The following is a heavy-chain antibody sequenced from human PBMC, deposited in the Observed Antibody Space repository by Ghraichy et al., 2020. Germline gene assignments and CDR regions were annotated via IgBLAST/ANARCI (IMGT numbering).Heavy chain of an antibody. V-gene: IGHV3-21*01. CDR1: GFTFSSYS. CDR3: ARDVPSSTSGYRPIYYYYYMDV. J-gene: IGHJ6*03. D-gene: IGHD2-2*01. Sequence: GGSLRLSCAASGFTFSSYSMNWVRQAPGKGLEWVSSISSSSSYIYYADSVKGRFTISRDNAKNSLYLQMNSLRAEDTAVYYCARDVPSSTSGYRPIYYYYYMDVWGKGTTVTVSS. CDR2: ISSSSSYI.